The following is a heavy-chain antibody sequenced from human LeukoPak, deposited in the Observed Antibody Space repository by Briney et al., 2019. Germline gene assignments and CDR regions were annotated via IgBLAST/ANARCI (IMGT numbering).Heavy chain of an antibody. D-gene: IGHD6-6*01. Sequence: GGSLRLSCAASGLIVSSDYLAWVRQAPGKGLEWISVIYGGGATYYADSVRGRFTISRDNSKNELFLQMNSLRVEDTAVYHCVRLLPASRHYFDYWGQGTLVTVSS. CDR2: IYGGGAT. J-gene: IGHJ4*02. CDR1: GLIVSSDY. V-gene: IGHV3-53*01. CDR3: VRLLPASRHYFDY.